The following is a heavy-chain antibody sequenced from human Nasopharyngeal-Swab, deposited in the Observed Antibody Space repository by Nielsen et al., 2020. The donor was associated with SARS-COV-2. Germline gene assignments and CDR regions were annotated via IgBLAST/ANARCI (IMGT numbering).Heavy chain of an antibody. CDR1: GFTFSTYT. V-gene: IGHV3-23*01. D-gene: IGHD1-1*01. J-gene: IGHJ4*01. Sequence: GESLKTSCAASGFTFSTYTMNWVRQAPGKGLEWVSLITGGADSTYYADSVKGRFTISRDNSRNTVYLHMNSLRADDTAIYYCAKDLVPDGHNDFDYWGQGTLVTVSS. CDR3: AKDLVPDGHNDFDY. CDR2: ITGGADST.